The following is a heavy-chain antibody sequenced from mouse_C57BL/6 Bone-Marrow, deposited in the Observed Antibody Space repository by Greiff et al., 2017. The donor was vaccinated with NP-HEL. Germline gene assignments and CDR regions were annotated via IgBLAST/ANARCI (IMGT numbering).Heavy chain of an antibody. D-gene: IGHD2-1*01. V-gene: IGHV1-26*01. CDR1: GYTFTDYY. CDR3: ARRGGNGFAY. CDR2: INPNNGGT. Sequence: VQLQQSGPELVKPGASVKISCKASGYTFTDYYMNWVKQSHGKSLEWIGDINPNNGGTSYNQKFKGKATLTVDKSSSTAYMELRSLTSEDSAVYYCARRGGNGFAYWGQGTLVTVSA. J-gene: IGHJ3*01.